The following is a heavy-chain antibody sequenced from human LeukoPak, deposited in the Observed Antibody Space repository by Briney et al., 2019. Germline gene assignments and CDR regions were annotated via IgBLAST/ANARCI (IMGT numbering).Heavy chain of an antibody. J-gene: IGHJ4*02. V-gene: IGHV4-39*07. CDR1: GGSISSSSYY. Sequence: SETLSLTCSVSGGSISSSSYYWGWIRQPPGKGLEWIGSIYYSGSTYYNPSLKSRVTISVDTSKNQFSLKLSSVTAADTAVYYCARGGWGSTSCQLDYWGQGTLVTVSS. CDR2: IYYSGST. D-gene: IGHD2-2*01. CDR3: ARGGWGSTSCQLDY.